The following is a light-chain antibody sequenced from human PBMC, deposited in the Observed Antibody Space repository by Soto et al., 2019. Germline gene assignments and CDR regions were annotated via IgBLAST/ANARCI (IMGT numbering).Light chain of an antibody. J-gene: IGLJ1*01. CDR3: SSYAGSSNV. V-gene: IGLV2-8*01. CDR2: EVN. Sequence: QSVLTQPPSASGSPGQSVAVSCTGTSSDVGGYNYVSWYRQHPGKAPKLMIYEVNKRPSGVPDRFSGSKSGNTASLTVSGLQAEDEADYYCSSYAGSSNVFXTGTKVTVL. CDR1: SSDVGGYNY.